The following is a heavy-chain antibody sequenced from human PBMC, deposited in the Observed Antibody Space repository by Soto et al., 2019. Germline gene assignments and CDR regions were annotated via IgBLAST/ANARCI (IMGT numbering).Heavy chain of an antibody. J-gene: IGHJ4*02. Sequence: EVQLVESGGGLVQPGGSLRLSCAASGFSFSNSWMTWVRQAPGKGLECLACINPDGSEKYYVDSVKGRFTVSRDNARNSLYVQMNSRRVDDTAVYYCTRDLNGEAYWGQGTLVTVSS. CDR3: TRDLNGEAY. CDR1: GFSFSNSW. CDR2: INPDGSEK. V-gene: IGHV3-7*01. D-gene: IGHD3-10*01.